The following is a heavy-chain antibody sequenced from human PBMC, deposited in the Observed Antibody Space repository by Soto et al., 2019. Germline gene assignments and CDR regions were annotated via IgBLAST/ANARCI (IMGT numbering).Heavy chain of an antibody. CDR3: ARDRCDTTSCYECDY. CDR1: GYTFTSYY. J-gene: IGHJ4*02. CDR2: INPSGGST. V-gene: IGHV1-46*01. D-gene: IGHD2-2*01. Sequence: QVQLVQSGAEVKKSGASVKVSCKASGYTFTSYYMHWVRQAPGQGLEWMGIINPSGGSTRFAQKFQGRVTLTRDTSTCTVYMELSSLRSDDTAVYYCARDRCDTTSCYECDYWGQGTLVTVSS.